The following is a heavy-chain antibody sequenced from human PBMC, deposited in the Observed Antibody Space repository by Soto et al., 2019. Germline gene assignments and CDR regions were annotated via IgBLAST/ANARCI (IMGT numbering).Heavy chain of an antibody. J-gene: IGHJ5*02. Sequence: PSETLSLTCPVSGGSISSSSYYWGWIRQPPGKGLEWIGSIYYSGSTYYNPSLKSRVTISVDTSKNQFSLKLSSVTAADTAVYYCARHVGAADDNWFDPWGQGTLVTVSS. CDR2: IYYSGST. CDR1: GGSISSSSYY. CDR3: ARHVGAADDNWFDP. V-gene: IGHV4-39*01. D-gene: IGHD6-13*01.